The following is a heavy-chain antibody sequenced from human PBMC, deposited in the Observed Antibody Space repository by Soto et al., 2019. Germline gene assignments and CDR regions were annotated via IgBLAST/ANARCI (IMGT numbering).Heavy chain of an antibody. D-gene: IGHD3-3*01. Sequence: VQLVESGGGLVQPGGSLRLSCAASGFTVSNNYMVWVRQAPGKGLEWVSIFYSGGDTFYADSVKGRFSLSTDYFKNTLYLQINSLRDEDTAVYYCARDSRYDDPRSGDYCYYIDVWGKGTTVTVSS. J-gene: IGHJ6*03. CDR2: FYSGGDT. CDR1: GFTVSNNY. V-gene: IGHV3-66*01. CDR3: ARDSRYDDPRSGDYCYYIDV.